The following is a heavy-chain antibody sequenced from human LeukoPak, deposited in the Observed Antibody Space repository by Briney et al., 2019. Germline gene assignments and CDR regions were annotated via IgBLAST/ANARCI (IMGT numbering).Heavy chain of an antibody. D-gene: IGHD6-19*01. CDR2: IRYDGDTK. CDR1: GFAFSKYG. Sequence: PGGSLRLSCAASGFAFSKYGMYWVRQAPGKGLEWVAYIRYDGDTKYYADSVKDRFTISRDNAKNTLYLQMNSLRTEDTAVYYCAKAIPAVAPAAHDYWGQGSLVTVSS. CDR3: AKAIPAVAPAAHDY. J-gene: IGHJ4*02. V-gene: IGHV3-30*02.